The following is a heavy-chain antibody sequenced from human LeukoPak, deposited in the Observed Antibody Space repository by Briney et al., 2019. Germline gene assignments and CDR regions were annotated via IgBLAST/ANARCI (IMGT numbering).Heavy chain of an antibody. J-gene: IGHJ4*02. CDR2: IKHDGSEQ. CDR3: VKSRRVGANQRGLFDY. CDR1: GFIFTSNR. Sequence: GGSLRLSCAASGFIFTSNRMNWVRQAPGKGLEWVANIKHDGSEQIYVDSVKGRFTISRDNAKDSVYLQMNSLRAEDTAVYYCVKSRRVGANQRGLFDYWGQGTLVTVSP. D-gene: IGHD1-26*01. V-gene: IGHV3-7*03.